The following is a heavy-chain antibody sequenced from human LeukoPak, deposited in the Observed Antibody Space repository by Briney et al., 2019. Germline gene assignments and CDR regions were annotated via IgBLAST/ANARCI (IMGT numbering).Heavy chain of an antibody. J-gene: IGHJ4*02. D-gene: IGHD6-25*01. V-gene: IGHV3-48*04. CDR3: ARDASGHDLPFDY. CDR1: GFTFSSYS. Sequence: PGGSLRLSCAASGFTFSSYSMNWVRQAPVKGLEWVSYISGGGETRYYADSVKGRFTISRDNGKNSLYLQMNSLRAEDTAVYYCARDASGHDLPFDYWGQGTLDTVSS. CDR2: ISGGGETR.